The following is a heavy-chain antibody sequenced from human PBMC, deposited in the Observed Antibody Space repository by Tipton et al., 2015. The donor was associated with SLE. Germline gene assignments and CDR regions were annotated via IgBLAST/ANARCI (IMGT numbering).Heavy chain of an antibody. J-gene: IGHJ4*02. D-gene: IGHD6-25*01. CDR2: IYYSGST. V-gene: IGHV4-59*01. CDR1: GGSISSYY. CDR3: ARDRTSGAGFGY. Sequence: TLSLTCTVSGGSISSYYWSWIRQPPGKGLQWIGYIYYSGSTNYNPSLKSRVTISVDTSKKQFSLKLSSVTAADTAVYYCARDRTSGAGFGYWGQGTLVTVSS.